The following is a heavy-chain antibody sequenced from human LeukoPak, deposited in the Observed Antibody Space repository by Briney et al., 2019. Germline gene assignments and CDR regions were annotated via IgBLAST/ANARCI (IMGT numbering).Heavy chain of an antibody. D-gene: IGHD3-22*01. V-gene: IGHV1-46*01. CDR2: INPSGGST. J-gene: IGHJ4*01. CDR1: GYTFTSYY. Sequence: ASVKVSCKASGYTFTSYYMHWVRQAPGQGLEWMGIINPSGGSTSYAQKFQGRVTMTRDTSTSTVYMELSSLRSEDTAVYYCARLVNYYDSSGYSDYWGQGTLVTVSP. CDR3: ARLVNYYDSSGYSDY.